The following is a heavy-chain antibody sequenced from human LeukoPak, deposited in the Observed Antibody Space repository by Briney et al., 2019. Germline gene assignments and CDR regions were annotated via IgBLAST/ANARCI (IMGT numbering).Heavy chain of an antibody. Sequence: GGSLRLSCAASGFTFSSYGMHWVRQAPGKGLEWVAFIRYDGSNKYYADSVKGRFTISRDNSKNTLYLQMNSLRAEDTAVYYCAKDASGSIVVVPYYMDVWGKGTTVTVSS. CDR2: IRYDGSNK. D-gene: IGHD2-2*01. V-gene: IGHV3-30*02. CDR3: AKDASGSIVVVPYYMDV. CDR1: GFTFSSYG. J-gene: IGHJ6*03.